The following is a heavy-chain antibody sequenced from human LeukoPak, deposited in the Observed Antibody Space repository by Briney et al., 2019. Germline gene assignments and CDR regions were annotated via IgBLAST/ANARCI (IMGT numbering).Heavy chain of an antibody. CDR2: VNPKSGGT. D-gene: IGHD2-15*01. J-gene: IGHJ4*02. CDR3: ARSDVVVLVYFDY. CDR1: GYTFTGYY. V-gene: IGHV1-2*02. Sequence: ASVKVSCKASGYTFTGYYMHWVRQAAGQGLEWMGWVNPKSGGTNYAQKFQGRVTMTRDTSISTAYVEVSRLRSDDTAIYYCARSDVVVLVYFDYWGQGTLVTVSS.